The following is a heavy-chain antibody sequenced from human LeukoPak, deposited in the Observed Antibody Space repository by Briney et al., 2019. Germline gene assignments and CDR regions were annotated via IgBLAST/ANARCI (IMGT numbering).Heavy chain of an antibody. J-gene: IGHJ6*02. Sequence: SVKVSCKASGGTFSSYAISWVRQAPGQGFEWMGRIIPILGIANYAQKFQGRVTITADKSTSTAYMELSSLRSEDTAVYYCARASWGLPYYYYYGMDVWGQGATVTVCS. V-gene: IGHV1-69*04. CDR3: ARASWGLPYYYYYGMDV. D-gene: IGHD3-16*01. CDR2: IIPILGIA. CDR1: GGTFSSYA.